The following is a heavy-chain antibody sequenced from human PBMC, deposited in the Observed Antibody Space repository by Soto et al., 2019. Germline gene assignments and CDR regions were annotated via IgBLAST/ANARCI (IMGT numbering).Heavy chain of an antibody. J-gene: IGHJ4*02. Sequence: EVQLVESGGGLVKPGGSLKLSCAASGFTFSSYSMNWVRQAPGKGLEWVSSISSNSGYIHYADSLKGRFTISRDNTKNSLYLQMDSLRDEDTAVYYCARPMRSLGWPIRGAFDCWGQGTLVTVSS. CDR2: ISSNSGYI. CDR1: GFTFSSYS. D-gene: IGHD3-3*01. V-gene: IGHV3-21*01. CDR3: ARPMRSLGWPIRGAFDC.